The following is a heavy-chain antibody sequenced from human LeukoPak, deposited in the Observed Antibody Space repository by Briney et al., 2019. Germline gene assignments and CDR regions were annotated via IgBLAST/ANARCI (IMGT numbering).Heavy chain of an antibody. V-gene: IGHV4-39*01. CDR3: ARQVAGIGLYYFDY. Sequence: SETLSLTCTVSGDSIRSSAYYWGWIRQPPGKGLQWIGSIYFSGNTDYNPSLKSRVTISIDTSKNQFSLKLTSVTAADTAVYYCARQVAGIGLYYFDYWGQGTLVTVSS. J-gene: IGHJ4*02. D-gene: IGHD6-19*01. CDR2: IYFSGNT. CDR1: GDSIRSSAYY.